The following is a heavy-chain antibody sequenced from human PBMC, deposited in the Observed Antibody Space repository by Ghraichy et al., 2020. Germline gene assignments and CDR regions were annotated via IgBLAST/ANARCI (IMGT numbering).Heavy chain of an antibody. CDR2: ISSSSTI. CDR1: GFTFSSYS. J-gene: IGHJ4*02. D-gene: IGHD3-3*01. CDR3: AREDPDDFWSGYYDY. V-gene: IGHV3-48*02. Sequence: GGSLRLSCAASGFTFSSYSMNWVRQAPGKGLEWVSYISSSSTIYYADSVKGRFTISRDNAKNSLYLQMNSLRDEDTAVYYCAREDPDDFWSGYYDYWGQGTLVTVSS.